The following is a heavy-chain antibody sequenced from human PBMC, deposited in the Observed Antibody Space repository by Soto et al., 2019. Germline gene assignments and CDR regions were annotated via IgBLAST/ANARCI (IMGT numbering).Heavy chain of an antibody. J-gene: IGHJ4*02. CDR1: GISTSSYW. V-gene: IGHV3-7*03. CDR2: IKNDGSEK. Sequence: PGGSLRLSCAASGISTSSYWMGWVRQAPGRGLEWMASIKNDGSEKYYMDSLKGRFTISRDNAINSLYLQMNSLRAEDTAVYFCVTGYRSDYWGQGTIVTVSS. CDR3: VTGYRSDY. D-gene: IGHD5-18*01.